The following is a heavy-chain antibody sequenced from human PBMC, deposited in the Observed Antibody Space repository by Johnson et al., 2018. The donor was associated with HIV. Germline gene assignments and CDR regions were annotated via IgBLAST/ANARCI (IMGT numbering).Heavy chain of an antibody. CDR3: ARGGSGWSHDAFDI. CDR1: GFTFSSYG. Sequence: QVQLVESGGGVVQPGGSLRLSCAASGFTFSSYGMHWVRQAPGKGLEWVAFIRYDGSNKYYADSVKGRFTISRDNSKNTLYLYMSSLRVEDAGVYYCARGGSGWSHDAFDIWGQGTMVTVSS. V-gene: IGHV3-30*02. J-gene: IGHJ3*02. CDR2: IRYDGSNK. D-gene: IGHD6-19*01.